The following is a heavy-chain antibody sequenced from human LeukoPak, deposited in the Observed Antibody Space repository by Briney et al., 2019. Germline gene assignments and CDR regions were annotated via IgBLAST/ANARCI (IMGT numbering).Heavy chain of an antibody. J-gene: IGHJ4*02. V-gene: IGHV3-66*03. CDR1: GFTVSTNY. Sequence: PGGSLRLSRAASGFTVSTNYMSWVRQAPGKGLEWVSVIYSSGSTYYADSVKGRFTIFRDNSKNTLYLQMNSLRAEDTAVYYCARDGGLAPYSSSTPFDYWGQGTLVTVSS. CDR3: ARDGGLAPYSSSTPFDY. CDR2: IYSSGST. D-gene: IGHD6-6*01.